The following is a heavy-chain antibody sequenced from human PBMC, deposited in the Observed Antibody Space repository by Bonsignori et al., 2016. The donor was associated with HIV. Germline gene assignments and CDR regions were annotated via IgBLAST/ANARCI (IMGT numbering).Heavy chain of an antibody. V-gene: IGHV3-21*01. D-gene: IGHD6-19*01. CDR3: ARGQSSSGWYSYYYYYIDV. CDR2: ISSSSNYR. J-gene: IGHJ6*03. Sequence: VRQAPGKRLEWVSSISSSSNYRYYADSVKGRFTISRDNAKNSLYLHMNSLTAEDTAVYYCARGQSSSGWYSYYYYYIDVWGKGTTVTVSS.